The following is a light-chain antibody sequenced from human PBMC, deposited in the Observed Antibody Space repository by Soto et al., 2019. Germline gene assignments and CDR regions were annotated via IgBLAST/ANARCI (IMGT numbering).Light chain of an antibody. CDR3: LQDYNYPYT. Sequence: AIQMTQSPSSLSASVGDRVTITCRASQGIRNDLGWYQQKPGKAPKLLIYAASSLQSGVPSRFIGSGSGTDFSLTISSLQPEDFATYYCLQDYNYPYTFGQGTKLEIK. CDR1: QGIRND. V-gene: IGKV1-6*01. CDR2: AAS. J-gene: IGKJ2*01.